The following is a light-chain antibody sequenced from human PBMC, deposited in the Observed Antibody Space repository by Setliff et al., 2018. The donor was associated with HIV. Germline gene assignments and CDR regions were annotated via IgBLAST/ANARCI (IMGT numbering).Light chain of an antibody. Sequence: QSALTQPPSASGTPGQRVTISCSGGSSNIGINSVNWYQQLPGTAPKLLIYGNTNRPSRVPDRFSGSKSATSASLAITGLQAEDEADYYCQSYDSSLSGWVFGGGTKVTVL. V-gene: IGLV1-40*01. CDR3: QSYDSSLSGWV. J-gene: IGLJ3*02. CDR1: SSNIGINS. CDR2: GNT.